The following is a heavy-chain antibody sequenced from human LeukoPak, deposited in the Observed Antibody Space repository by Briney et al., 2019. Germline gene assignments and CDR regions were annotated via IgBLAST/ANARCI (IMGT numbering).Heavy chain of an antibody. D-gene: IGHD2-15*01. CDR1: XYY. CDR3: ARGGTVFDY. CDR2: IYYSGST. Sequence: XYYWSWIRQPXGXGLEWIGYIYYSGSTNYTPSLKSRVTISVDTSKNQFSLKLSSVTAADTAVYYCARGGTVFDYWGQGTLVTVSS. V-gene: IGHV4-59*01. J-gene: IGHJ4*02.